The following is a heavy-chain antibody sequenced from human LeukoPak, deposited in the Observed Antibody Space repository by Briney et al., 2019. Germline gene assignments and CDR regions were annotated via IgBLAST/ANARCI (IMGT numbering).Heavy chain of an antibody. CDR2: IWYDGSNK. Sequence: GGSLRLSCAASGFTFSSYGMNWVRQAPGKGLEWVAFIWYDGSNKYYADSVKGRFTISRDNSKNTLYLQMNSLRAEDTAVYYCARDGPLATVTNHYLDYWGQGTLVTVSS. J-gene: IGHJ4*02. D-gene: IGHD4-17*01. V-gene: IGHV3-33*01. CDR1: GFTFSSYG. CDR3: ARDGPLATVTNHYLDY.